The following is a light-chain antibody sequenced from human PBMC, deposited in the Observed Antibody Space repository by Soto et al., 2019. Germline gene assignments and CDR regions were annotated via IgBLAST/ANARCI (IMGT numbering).Light chain of an antibody. CDR3: SSYAGSDNYV. J-gene: IGLJ1*01. V-gene: IGLV2-8*01. Sequence: QSVLTQPPSASGSPGQSVTISCSGTSSDTGDYNYVSWYQQHPGKAPKLMICEVSKRPSGVPDRFSGSKSGNTASLSVSVLQAEDEADYYCSSYAGSDNYVFGTGTKVTVL. CDR2: EVS. CDR1: SSDTGDYNY.